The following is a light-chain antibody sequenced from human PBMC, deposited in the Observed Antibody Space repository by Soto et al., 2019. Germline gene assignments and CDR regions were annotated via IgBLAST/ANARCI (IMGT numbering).Light chain of an antibody. CDR3: SSYTSSCTPVV. Sequence: QSALTQPASVSGSPGQSITISCTGTSSDVGGYNYVSWYQQHPGKAPKLIIYDVSNRPSGVSNRFSGSKSGNTASLPISGLQAEDQADYYCSSYTSSCTPVVFGGGPKLTV. CDR1: SSDVGGYNY. J-gene: IGLJ2*01. CDR2: DVS. V-gene: IGLV2-14*01.